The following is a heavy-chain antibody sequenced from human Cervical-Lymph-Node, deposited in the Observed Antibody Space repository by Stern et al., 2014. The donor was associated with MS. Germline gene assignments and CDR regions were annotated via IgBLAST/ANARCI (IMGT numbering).Heavy chain of an antibody. J-gene: IGHJ6*02. D-gene: IGHD3-10*01. CDR2: VNPDSGST. CDR3: ARAYGSGTFLGMDV. Sequence: VQLGQSGAEVKKPGASVKVSCKASGYTFTDYYVHWVRQAPGQGLEWMGWVNPDSGSTKYAQKYQDSVTMTRDTSISTAYMELTRLRSDDTAVYYCARAYGSGTFLGMDVWGQGTTVIVSS. V-gene: IGHV1-2*04. CDR1: GYTFTDYY.